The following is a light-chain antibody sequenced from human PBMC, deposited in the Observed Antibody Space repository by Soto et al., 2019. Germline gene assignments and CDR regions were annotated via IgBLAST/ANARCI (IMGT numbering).Light chain of an antibody. J-gene: IGKJ1*01. Sequence: DIQMTQSPSTLSGSVGDRVTITCRASQTISSWLAWYQQKPGKAPKLLIYKASTLKSGVPSRFSGSGSGTEFTPTISSLQPDDFATYYCQQYNSYRTFGQGTKVDIK. CDR2: KAS. V-gene: IGKV1-5*03. CDR1: QTISSW. CDR3: QQYNSYRT.